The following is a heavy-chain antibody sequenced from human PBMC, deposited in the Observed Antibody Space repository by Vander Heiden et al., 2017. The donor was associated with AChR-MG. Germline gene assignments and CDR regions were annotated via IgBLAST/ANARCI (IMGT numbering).Heavy chain of an antibody. CDR1: GGSFSGYY. V-gene: IGHV4-34*01. J-gene: IGHJ4*02. CDR3: ARGLKLRY. CDR2: INHSGST. Sequence: QVQLQQWGAGLLKPSETLSLTCAVYGGSFSGYYWSWIRQPPGKGLEWIGEINHSGSTNYNPSLKSRVTISVDTSKNQFSLKLSSVTAADTAVYYCARGLKLRYWGQGTLVTVSS.